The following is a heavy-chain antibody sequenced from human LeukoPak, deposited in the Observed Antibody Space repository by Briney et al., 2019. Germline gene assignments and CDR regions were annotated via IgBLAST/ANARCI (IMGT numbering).Heavy chain of an antibody. Sequence: ASVKVSCKASGYTFTGYYMHWVRQAPGQGLEWMGWINPNSGGTNYAQKFQGRVTMTRDTSISTAYMELSRLRSDDTAVYYCARGGDSSGWYEDLDYWGQGTLVTVSS. CDR2: INPNSGGT. V-gene: IGHV1-2*02. J-gene: IGHJ4*02. D-gene: IGHD6-19*01. CDR3: ARGGDSSGWYEDLDY. CDR1: GYTFTGYY.